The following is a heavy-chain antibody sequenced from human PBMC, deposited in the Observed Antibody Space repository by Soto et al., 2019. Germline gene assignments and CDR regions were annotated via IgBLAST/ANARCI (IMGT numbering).Heavy chain of an antibody. Sequence: GGSLRLSCAASGFTFSYYGMHWVRQAPGKGLEWVALISYDGSNKYYADSVKGRFTISRDNSKNTLYLHMNSLRAEDTALYYCAKESEMSTIRNNYYGMDVWGQGTTVTVSS. CDR2: ISYDGSNK. J-gene: IGHJ6*02. CDR1: GFTFSYYG. CDR3: AKESEMSTIRNNYYGMDV. V-gene: IGHV3-30*18. D-gene: IGHD1-1*01.